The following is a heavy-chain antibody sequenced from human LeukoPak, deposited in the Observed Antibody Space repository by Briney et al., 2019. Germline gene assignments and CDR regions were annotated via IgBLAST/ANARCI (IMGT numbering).Heavy chain of an antibody. V-gene: IGHV1-46*01. J-gene: IGHJ4*02. D-gene: IGHD2-15*01. Sequence: ASVKVSCKASGYTFTNYYIHWVRQAPGQGLEWMGIINPSGGSTSYAQKFQGRVTMTRDTSTSTVYMELSSLRSEDTAVYYCARDLVFCSGGSCWDYWGQGTLVTVSS. CDR1: GYTFTNYY. CDR2: INPSGGST. CDR3: ARDLVFCSGGSCWDY.